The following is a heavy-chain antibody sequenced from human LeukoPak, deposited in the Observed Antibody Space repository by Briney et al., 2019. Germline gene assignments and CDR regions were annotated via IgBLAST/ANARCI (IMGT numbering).Heavy chain of an antibody. Sequence: GGSLRLSCAASGFTFSSYAMHWVRQAPGKGLEWVAVISYDGSNKYYADSVKGRFTISRDNAKNSLYLQMNSLRAEDTALYHCARRAGSFDYWGQGTLVTVSS. V-gene: IGHV3-30-3*01. CDR3: ARRAGSFDY. CDR1: GFTFSSYA. D-gene: IGHD6-19*01. CDR2: ISYDGSNK. J-gene: IGHJ4*02.